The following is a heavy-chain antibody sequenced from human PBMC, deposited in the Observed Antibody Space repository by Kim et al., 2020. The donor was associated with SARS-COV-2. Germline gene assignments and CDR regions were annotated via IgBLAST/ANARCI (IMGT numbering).Heavy chain of an antibody. CDR3: ARHGPYYYDSSGYYPNWCDP. V-gene: IGHV4-39*01. CDR1: GGSISSSSYY. J-gene: IGHJ5*02. D-gene: IGHD3-22*01. Sequence: SETLSLTCTVSGGSISSSSYYWGWIRQPPGKGLEWIGSIYYSGSTYYNPSLKSRVTISVDTAKNQFSLKLSSVTAADTAVYYCARHGPYYYDSSGYYPNWCDPWGQGTLVTDSS. CDR2: IYYSGST.